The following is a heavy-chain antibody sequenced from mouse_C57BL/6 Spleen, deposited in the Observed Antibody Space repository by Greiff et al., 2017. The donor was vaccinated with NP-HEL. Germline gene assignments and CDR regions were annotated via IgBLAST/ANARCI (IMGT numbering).Heavy chain of an antibody. Sequence: EVKVEESGGGLVQPGGSMKLSCVASGFTFSNYWMNWVRQSPEKGLEWVAQIRLKSDNYATHYAESVKGRFTISRDDSKSSVYLQMNNLRAEDTGIYYCTGSSTWYFDVWGTGTTVTVSS. CDR3: TGSSTWYFDV. CDR2: IRLKSDNYAT. J-gene: IGHJ1*03. CDR1: GFTFSNYW. D-gene: IGHD3-2*02. V-gene: IGHV6-3*01.